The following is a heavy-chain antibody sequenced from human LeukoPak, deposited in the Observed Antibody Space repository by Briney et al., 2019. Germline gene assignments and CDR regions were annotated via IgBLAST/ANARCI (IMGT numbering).Heavy chain of an antibody. D-gene: IGHD6-13*01. CDR2: IRYDGSNK. CDR3: AKLAAAGFDY. J-gene: IGHJ4*02. Sequence: GGSLRPLCAAAGITFNSHGLHRVRQAPGQGPEWVAFIRYDGSNKYYADSVKGRFTISRDNSKNTLYLQMNSLRAEDTAVYYCAKLAAAGFDYWGQGTLVTVSS. CDR1: GITFNSHG. V-gene: IGHV3-30*02.